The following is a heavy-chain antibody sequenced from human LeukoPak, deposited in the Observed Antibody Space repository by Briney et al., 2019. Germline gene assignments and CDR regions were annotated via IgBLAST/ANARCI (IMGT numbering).Heavy chain of an antibody. CDR1: GYTFTGYY. Sequence: ASVKVSCKASGYTFTGYYMHWVRQAPGQGLEWMGWINPNSGGTNYAQKFQGRVTMTRDTSISTAYMELSRLRSDDTAVYYCARATSQYYYYYMDVWGKGTTVTVSS. D-gene: IGHD1-26*01. CDR3: ARATSQYYYYYMDV. J-gene: IGHJ6*03. V-gene: IGHV1-2*02. CDR2: INPNSGGT.